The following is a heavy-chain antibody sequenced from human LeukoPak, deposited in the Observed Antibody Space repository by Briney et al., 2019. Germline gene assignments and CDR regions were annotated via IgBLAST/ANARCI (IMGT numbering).Heavy chain of an antibody. Sequence: GGSLRLSCAAPGFTFSSYSMNWVRQAPGKGLEWVSSISSSSSYIYYADSVKGRFTISRDNAKNSLYLQMNSLRAEDTAVYYCARDRGLNYFDYWGQGTLVTVSS. V-gene: IGHV3-21*01. CDR1: GFTFSSYS. CDR2: ISSSSSYI. CDR3: ARDRGLNYFDY. J-gene: IGHJ4*02. D-gene: IGHD2-8*01.